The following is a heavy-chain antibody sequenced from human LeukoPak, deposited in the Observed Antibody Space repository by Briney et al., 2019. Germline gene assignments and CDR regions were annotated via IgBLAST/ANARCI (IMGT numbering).Heavy chain of an antibody. CDR3: ARVAKERVGGVYYFDY. D-gene: IGHD1-1*01. V-gene: IGHV3-13*01. CDR1: GFTFSSYD. J-gene: IGHJ4*02. Sequence: GGSLRLSCAASGFTFSSYDMHWVRQATGKGLEWVSAIGTAGDTYYPGSVKGRFTISRENAKNSLYLQMNSLRAGDTAVYYCARVAKERVGGVYYFDYWGQGTLVTVSS. CDR2: IGTAGDT.